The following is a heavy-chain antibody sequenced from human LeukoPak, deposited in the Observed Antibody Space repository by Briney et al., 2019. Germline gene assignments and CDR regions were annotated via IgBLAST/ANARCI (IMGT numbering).Heavy chain of an antibody. CDR3: ARVPQYLMVRGKRNDAFDI. Sequence: KPSETLSLTCAVYGGSFSGYYWSWIRQPPGKGLEWIGEINHSGSTNYNPSFKSRVTISVDTSKNQFSLKLSSVTAADTAVYYCARVPQYLMVRGKRNDAFDIWGQGTMVTVSS. V-gene: IGHV4-34*01. J-gene: IGHJ3*02. CDR2: INHSGST. CDR1: GGSFSGYY. D-gene: IGHD3-10*01.